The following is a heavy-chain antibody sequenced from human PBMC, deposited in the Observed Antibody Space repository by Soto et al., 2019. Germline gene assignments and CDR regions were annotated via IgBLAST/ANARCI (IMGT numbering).Heavy chain of an antibody. CDR2: IYHSGST. J-gene: IGHJ5*02. V-gene: IGHV4-30-2*01. CDR1: GGSISSGGYS. Sequence: QLQLQESGSGLVKPSQTLSLTCAVSGGSISSGGYSWSWIRQPPGKGLEWIGYIYHSGSTYYNPSLKRPVIISVDRSKNQCSPRLSSVAAADTAVYYCAAGGGLPRYHWGQGTLVTVSS. D-gene: IGHD5-12*01. CDR3: AAGGGLPRYH.